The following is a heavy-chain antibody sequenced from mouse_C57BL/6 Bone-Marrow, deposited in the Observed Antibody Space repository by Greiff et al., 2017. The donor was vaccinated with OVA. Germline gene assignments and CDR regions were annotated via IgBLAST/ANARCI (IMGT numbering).Heavy chain of an antibody. Sequence: VQLQQSGAELVRPGASVKLSCTASGFNIKDDYMHWVKQRPEQGLEWIGWIEPENGDTEYASKFQGKATITADTSSNTAYLQLSSLTSEDTAVYYCTTPYYSLFDYWGQGTTLTVSS. V-gene: IGHV14-4*01. CDR3: TTPYYSLFDY. D-gene: IGHD2-12*01. CDR1: GFNIKDDY. CDR2: IEPENGDT. J-gene: IGHJ2*01.